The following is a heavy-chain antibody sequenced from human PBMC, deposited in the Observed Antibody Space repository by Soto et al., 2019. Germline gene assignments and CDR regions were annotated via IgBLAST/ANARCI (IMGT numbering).Heavy chain of an antibody. V-gene: IGHV3-74*01. D-gene: IGHD5-12*01. CDR1: GFTFSSYW. Sequence: EVQLVESGGGLVQPGGSLSLSCAGSGFTFSSYWMHWVRQVPGKGLVWVSRIKGDGSSVSYADSVKGRFTSSRDNAANTVYLQMNSRRAEDTAVYYCAIGIPTVYDADVWGQVTSVTVS. J-gene: IGHJ6*01. CDR3: AIGIPTVYDADV. CDR2: IKGDGSSV.